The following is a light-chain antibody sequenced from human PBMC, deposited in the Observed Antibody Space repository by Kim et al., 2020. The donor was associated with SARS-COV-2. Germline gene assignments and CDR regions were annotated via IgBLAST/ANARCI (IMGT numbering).Light chain of an antibody. CDR2: AAS. CDR3: QQYYSYPIT. J-gene: IGKJ5*01. V-gene: IGKV1-16*02. CDR1: QGISQY. Sequence: ASVGDPVTITCRASQGISQYLAWFRQKPGKAPESLIYAASSLESGVPSKFSGHGSGTDFTLTITGLQPEESATYFCQQYYSYPITFGQGTRLEIK.